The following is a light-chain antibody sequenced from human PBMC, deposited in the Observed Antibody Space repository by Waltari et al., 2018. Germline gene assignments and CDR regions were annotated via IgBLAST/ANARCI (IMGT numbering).Light chain of an antibody. CDR2: EVN. CDR3: SSYGGRNNLL. CDR1: SRDVGRFNN. Sequence: QSVLTQPPSASGSPGQSVTISCTGTSRDVGRFNNVSRYQQYPGKTPKLLIYEVNKRPSGIPDRFSGSKSGNTASLTVSGLQAEDEAEYYCSSYGGRNNLLFGEGTKLTVL. J-gene: IGLJ3*02. V-gene: IGLV2-8*01.